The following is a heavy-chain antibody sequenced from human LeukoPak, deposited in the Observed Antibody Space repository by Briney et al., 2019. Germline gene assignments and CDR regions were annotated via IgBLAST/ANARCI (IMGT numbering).Heavy chain of an antibody. Sequence: SETLSLTCAVSGGSISSDSYYWGWIRQPPGKGLEWIGSIYSGGTTYYNPSLKTRITMSVDTSKNQFSLKWRSVTAADTAVYFCARHAKYNYFDPWGQGTLVTVSS. V-gene: IGHV4-39*01. J-gene: IGHJ5*02. CDR1: GGSISSDSYY. CDR3: ARHAKYNYFDP. CDR2: IYSGGTT.